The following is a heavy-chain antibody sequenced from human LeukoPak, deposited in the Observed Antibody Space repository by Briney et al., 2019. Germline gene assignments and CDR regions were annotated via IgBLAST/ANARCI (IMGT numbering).Heavy chain of an antibody. D-gene: IGHD6-19*01. Sequence: ASVKVPCKASGYTFTGYYMHWVRQAPGQGLEWMGWINPSSGGTNYAQKFQGRVTMTRDTSISTAYMELSRLRSDDTAVYYCARDALTGYSSGWLDYWGQGTLVTVSS. J-gene: IGHJ4*02. CDR3: ARDALTGYSSGWLDY. CDR2: INPSSGGT. V-gene: IGHV1-2*02. CDR1: GYTFTGYY.